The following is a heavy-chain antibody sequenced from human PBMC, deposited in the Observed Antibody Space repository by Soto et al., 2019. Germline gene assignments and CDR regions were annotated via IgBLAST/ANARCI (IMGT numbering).Heavy chain of an antibody. CDR3: ARLGSSGWYQGYYFAY. Sequence: QLQLQESGPGLVKPSETLSLTCTVSGGSITRNNHYWGWIRQSPGKGLEWIGSILYSGSINYNPSLKRRVTISVESSKTQFSLRMSSVTAADPAVYYCARLGSSGWYQGYYFAYWGQGTLVTVSS. J-gene: IGHJ4*02. CDR2: ILYSGSI. V-gene: IGHV4-39*01. CDR1: GGSITRNNHY. D-gene: IGHD6-19*01.